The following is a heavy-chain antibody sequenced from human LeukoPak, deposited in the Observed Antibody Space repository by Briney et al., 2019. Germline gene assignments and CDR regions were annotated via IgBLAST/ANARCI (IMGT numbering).Heavy chain of an antibody. Sequence: PSETLSLTCAVYGGSFSGYYWSWIRQPPGKGLEWIGEINHSGSTNYNPSLKSRVTISVDTSKNQFSLKLSSVTAADTAVYYCARGPGIAAAGNIDYWGQGTLVTVSS. CDR2: INHSGST. CDR3: ARGPGIAAAGNIDY. CDR1: GGSFSGYY. J-gene: IGHJ4*02. D-gene: IGHD6-13*01. V-gene: IGHV4-34*01.